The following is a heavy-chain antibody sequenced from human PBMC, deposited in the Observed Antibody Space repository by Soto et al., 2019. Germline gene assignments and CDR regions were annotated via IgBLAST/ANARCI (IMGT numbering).Heavy chain of an antibody. CDR2: ISSSSSYI. CDR1: GFTFSSYS. J-gene: IGHJ6*02. CDR3: ARGRAAKTTIFGVVITDYYYYGMDV. V-gene: IGHV3-21*01. Sequence: GGSLRLSCAASGFTFSSYSMNWVRQAPGKGLEWVSSISSSSSYIYYADSVKGRFTISRDNAKNSLYLQMNSLRAEGTAVYYCARGRAAKTTIFGVVITDYYYYGMDVWGQGTTVTVSS. D-gene: IGHD3-3*01.